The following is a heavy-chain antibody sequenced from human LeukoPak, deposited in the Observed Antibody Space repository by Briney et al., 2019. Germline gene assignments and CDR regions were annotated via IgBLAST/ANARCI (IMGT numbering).Heavy chain of an antibody. V-gene: IGHV3-21*01. CDR3: ARDACVRGYCDSTSWPKGGFDP. Sequence: PGGSLRLSCAAPGFTFSGYSMNWVRQAPGKGLEWVSSISTSSSYIYYADSVKGRFTISRDNAKNSLYLQLNSLRAEDTAVYYCARDACVRGYCDSTSWPKGGFDPWGQGTLVIVSS. CDR1: GFTFSGYS. J-gene: IGHJ5*02. D-gene: IGHD2-2*01. CDR2: ISTSSSYI.